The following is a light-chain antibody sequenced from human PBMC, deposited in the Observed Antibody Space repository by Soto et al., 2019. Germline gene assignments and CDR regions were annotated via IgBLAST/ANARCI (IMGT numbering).Light chain of an antibody. V-gene: IGLV2-11*01. CDR3: CSQAGYYFHYV. J-gene: IGLJ1*01. CDR2: HVT. CDR1: SSDVGDYNY. Sequence: QSALTQPRSVSGSPGQSVTISCTATSSDVGDYNYVSWYQQHQGKAPKLMISHVTNRPSGVPDRFSGSKSGYTASLTISGLQAEDEADYYCCSQAGYYFHYVFGTGTKLNVL.